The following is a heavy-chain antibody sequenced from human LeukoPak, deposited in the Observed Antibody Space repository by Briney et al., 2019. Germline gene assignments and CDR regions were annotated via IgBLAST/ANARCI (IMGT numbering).Heavy chain of an antibody. J-gene: IGHJ4*02. D-gene: IGHD3-10*01. V-gene: IGHV4-61*02. Sequence: SETLSLTCTVSGGSISTSNYYWSWIRQPAGKGLEWIGRIYTSGSTNYNPSLKSRVTMSVDTSKNQFSLKLSSVTAADTAVYYCARNSMVRGTPVFDYWGQGTLVTVSS. CDR3: ARNSMVRGTPVFDY. CDR1: GGSISTSNYY. CDR2: IYTSGST.